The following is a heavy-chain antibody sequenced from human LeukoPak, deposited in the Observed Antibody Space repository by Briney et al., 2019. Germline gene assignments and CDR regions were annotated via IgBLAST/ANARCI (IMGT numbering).Heavy chain of an antibody. CDR3: ARDDPYCSSTSCYVRWGDAFDI. CDR2: ISAYKGNT. Sequence: ASVKVSCKASGYTFTSYGISGVRQAPGQGLEWMGWISAYKGNTNYAQKLQGRVTMTTDTSTSTAYMELRSLRSDDTAVYYCARDDPYCSSTSCYVRWGDAFDIWGQGTMVTVSS. J-gene: IGHJ3*02. D-gene: IGHD2-2*01. CDR1: GYTFTSYG. V-gene: IGHV1-18*01.